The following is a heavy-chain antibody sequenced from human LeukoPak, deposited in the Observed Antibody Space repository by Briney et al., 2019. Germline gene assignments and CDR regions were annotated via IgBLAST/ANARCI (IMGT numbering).Heavy chain of an antibody. D-gene: IGHD6-19*01. CDR2: ISNEGAT. CDR1: GFSVSASY. CDR3: VREGTISGWYELGY. Sequence: PGGSLRLSCAASGFSVSASYMSWVRQAPGKGLESVSVISNEGATYYADSVKGRFSISRDNSKNTVSLQMNSLRAEDTAVYFCVREGTISGWYELGYWGQGTLVTVSS. V-gene: IGHV3-53*01. J-gene: IGHJ4*02.